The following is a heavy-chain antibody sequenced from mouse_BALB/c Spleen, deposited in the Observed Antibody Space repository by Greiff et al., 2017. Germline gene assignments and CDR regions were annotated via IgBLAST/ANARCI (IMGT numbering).Heavy chain of an antibody. D-gene: IGHD1-1*01. CDR1: GFTFSNYW. CDR3: TPSTVVAYYYAMDY. J-gene: IGHJ4*01. V-gene: IGHV6-6*02. CDR2: IRLKSNNYAT. Sequence: EVKLMESGGGLVQPGGSMKLSCVASGFTFSNYWMNWVRQSPEKGLEWVAEIRLKSNNYATHYAESVKGRFTISRDDSKSSVYLQMNNLRAEDTGIYYCTPSTVVAYYYAMDYWGQGTSVTVSS.